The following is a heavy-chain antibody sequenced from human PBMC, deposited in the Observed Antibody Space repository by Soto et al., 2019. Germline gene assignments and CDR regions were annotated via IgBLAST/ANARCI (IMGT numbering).Heavy chain of an antibody. CDR2: INSDGSST. J-gene: IGHJ6*02. Sequence: PGGSLRLSCAASGFTFSSYWMHWVRQAPGKGLVWVSRINSDGSSTSYADSVKGRFTISRDNAKNTLYLQMNSLRAEDTAVYYCARVGISGYDWYPLYYYYGMDVWGHGPTVTVSS. CDR1: GFTFSSYW. V-gene: IGHV3-74*01. D-gene: IGHD5-12*01. CDR3: ARVGISGYDWYPLYYYYGMDV.